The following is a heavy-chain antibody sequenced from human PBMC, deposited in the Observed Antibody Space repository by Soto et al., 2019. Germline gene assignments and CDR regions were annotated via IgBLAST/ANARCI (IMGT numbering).Heavy chain of an antibody. CDR3: ARDPNRITIFGVVTPYGMDV. CDR1: GGTFSSYA. D-gene: IGHD3-3*01. CDR2: IIPIFGTA. Sequence: SVKVSCKASGGTFSSYAISWVRQAPGQGLEWMGGIIPIFGTANYAQKFQGRVTITADESTSTAYMELSSLRSEDTAVYYCARDPNRITIFGVVTPYGMDVWGQGTTVTVSS. V-gene: IGHV1-69*13. J-gene: IGHJ6*02.